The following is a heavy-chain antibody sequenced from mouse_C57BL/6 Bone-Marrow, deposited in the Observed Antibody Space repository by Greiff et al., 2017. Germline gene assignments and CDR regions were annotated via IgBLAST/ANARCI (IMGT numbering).Heavy chain of an antibody. V-gene: IGHV1-81*01. CDR2: IYPRSGNT. CDR3: ARYYYYGSSYAMDY. J-gene: IGHJ4*01. CDR1: GYTFTSYG. Sequence: QVQLQQSGAELARPGASVTLSCKASGYTFTSYGISWVKQRTGQGLEWIGEIYPRSGNTYYNEKFKGKATLTADKSSSTAYMELRSLTSEDSAVYFCARYYYYGSSYAMDYWGQGTSVTVSS. D-gene: IGHD1-1*01.